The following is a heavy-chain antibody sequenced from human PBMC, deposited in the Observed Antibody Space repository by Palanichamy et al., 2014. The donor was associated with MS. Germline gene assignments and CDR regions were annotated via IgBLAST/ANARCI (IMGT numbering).Heavy chain of an antibody. CDR1: GFIFSTYG. CDR2: IWYDGSNK. D-gene: IGHD3-9*01. J-gene: IGHJ4*02. CDR3: ARGAAILTGDMGLEY. Sequence: QVQLVESGGGVVQPGRSLRLSCAASGFIFSTYGMHWVRQAPGKGLEWVALIWYDGSNKCYADSVKGRFTISRDNSKNTLYLQMNSLRVEDTAVYYCARGAAILTGDMGLEYWGQGTLVTVSS. V-gene: IGHV3-33*01.